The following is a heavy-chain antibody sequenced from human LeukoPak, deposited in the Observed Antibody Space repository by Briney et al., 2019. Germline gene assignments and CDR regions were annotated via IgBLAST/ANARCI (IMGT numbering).Heavy chain of an antibody. CDR2: INWNGGST. V-gene: IGHV3-20*04. J-gene: IGHJ4*02. D-gene: IGHD6-13*01. CDR1: GFTFDDYG. Sequence: PGGSLRLSCAASGFTFDDYGMSWVRQASGKGLEWVSGINWNGGSTGYADSVKGRFTISRDNAKNSLYLKMNSLRAEDTAVYYCASGLIAAAGSAGYWGQGNLVTVSS. CDR3: ASGLIAAAGSAGY.